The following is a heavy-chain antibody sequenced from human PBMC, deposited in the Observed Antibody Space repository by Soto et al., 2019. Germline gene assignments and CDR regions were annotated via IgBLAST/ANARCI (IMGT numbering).Heavy chain of an antibody. D-gene: IGHD4-17*01. V-gene: IGHV3-23*01. CDR2: ISGSGGST. CDR1: GFTFSSYA. Sequence: EVQLLESGGGLVQPGGSLRLSCAASGFTFSSYAMSWVRQAPGKGLEWVSAISGSGGSTYYADSVKGRFTISRDNSKNTLYLQMTSLRAEDTAVYYCAKDPPVYGDYVPYDAFDIWGQGTMVTVSS. J-gene: IGHJ3*02. CDR3: AKDPPVYGDYVPYDAFDI.